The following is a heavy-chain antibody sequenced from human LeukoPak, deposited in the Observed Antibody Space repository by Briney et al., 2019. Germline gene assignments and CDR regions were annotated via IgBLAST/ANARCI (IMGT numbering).Heavy chain of an antibody. CDR3: ARDVFVEWSKRGWFDP. D-gene: IGHD3-3*01. CDR2: INHSGST. CDR1: GGSFSGYY. J-gene: IGHJ5*02. Sequence: ASETLSLTCAVYGGSFSGYYWSWIRQPPGKGLEWIGEINHSGSTNYNPSLKSRVTISVDTSKNQFSLKLSSVTAADTAVYYCARDVFVEWSKRGWFDPWGQGTLVTVSS. V-gene: IGHV4-34*01.